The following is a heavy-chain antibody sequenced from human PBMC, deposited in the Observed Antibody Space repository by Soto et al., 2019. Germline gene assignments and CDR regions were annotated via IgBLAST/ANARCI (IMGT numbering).Heavy chain of an antibody. CDR1: GRTFINHW. V-gene: IGHV5-51*01. Sequence: GDSLKISCNVSGRTFINHWIAWERQMPGKGLEWMGIIYPGDSDARYSPSFAGQVTISVDKSITTAYLHWSSLEASDSAVYYCARQGDMAATPADAFDIWGQGTLVTVSS. J-gene: IGHJ3*02. D-gene: IGHD6-19*01. CDR2: IYPGDSDA. CDR3: ARQGDMAATPADAFDI.